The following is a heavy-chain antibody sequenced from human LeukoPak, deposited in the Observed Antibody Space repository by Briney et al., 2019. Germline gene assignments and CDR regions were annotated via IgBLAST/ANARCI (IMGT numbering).Heavy chain of an antibody. V-gene: IGHV1-2*02. Sequence: ASVKVFCKASGYTFTGYYMHWVRQAPGQGLEWMGWINPNSGGTNYAQKFQGRVTMTRDTSISTAYMELSRLRSDDTAVYYCAKYLGDDDAFDIWGQGTMVTVSS. CDR3: AKYLGDDDAFDI. CDR2: INPNSGGT. D-gene: IGHD3-10*01. CDR1: GYTFTGYY. J-gene: IGHJ3*02.